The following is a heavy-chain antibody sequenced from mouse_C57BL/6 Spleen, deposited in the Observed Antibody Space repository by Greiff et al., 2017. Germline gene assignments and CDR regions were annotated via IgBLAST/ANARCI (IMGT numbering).Heavy chain of an antibody. CDR2: IYPGDGDT. CDR1: GYAFSSYW. CDR3: ARGDGSSPYWYFGV. Sequence: VQLQQSGAELVKPGASVKISCKASGYAFSSYWMNWVKQRPGKGLEWIGQIYPGDGDTNYNGKFKGKATLTADKSSSTAYMQLGSLTSEGAAVYFCARGDGSSPYWYFGVWGTGTTVTVSS. J-gene: IGHJ1*03. D-gene: IGHD1-1*01. V-gene: IGHV1-80*01.